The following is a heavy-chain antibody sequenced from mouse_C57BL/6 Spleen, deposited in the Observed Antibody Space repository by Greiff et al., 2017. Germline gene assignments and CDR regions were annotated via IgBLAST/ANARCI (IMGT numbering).Heavy chain of an antibody. V-gene: IGHV2-9-1*01. Sequence: VKLMESGPGLVAPSQSLSITCTVSGFSLTSYAISWVRQPPGKGLEWLGVLWTGGGTNYNSALKSRLSISKDNSKSQVFLKMNSLQTDDTARYYCARSTAQATGWFAYWGQGTLVTVSA. CDR3: ARSTAQATGWFAY. CDR1: GFSLTSYA. J-gene: IGHJ3*01. D-gene: IGHD3-2*02. CDR2: LWTGGGT.